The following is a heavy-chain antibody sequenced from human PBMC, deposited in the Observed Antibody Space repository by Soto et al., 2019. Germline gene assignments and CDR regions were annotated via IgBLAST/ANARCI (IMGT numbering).Heavy chain of an antibody. CDR3: TRLGIAAAGTDY. Sequence: EGSLRLSCAASGCTFSGSTMHWVRQASGKGLEWVGRIRSKAKSYATVYAASVKGRFTISRDDSKNTAYLQMNSLKTEDTAVYYCTRLGIAAAGTDYWGQGTLVTVSS. CDR2: IRSKAKSYAT. V-gene: IGHV3-73*01. D-gene: IGHD6-13*01. CDR1: GCTFSGST. J-gene: IGHJ4*02.